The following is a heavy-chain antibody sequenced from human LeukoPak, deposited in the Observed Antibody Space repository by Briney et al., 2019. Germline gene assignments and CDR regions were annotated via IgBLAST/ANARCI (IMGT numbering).Heavy chain of an antibody. Sequence: GGSLRLSCAASGFTFSSYSMNWVRQAPGKGLEWVSSISSSSSYIYYADSVKGRFTISRDNAKNSLYLQTNSLRAEDTAVYYCARDDGSYSRSPGFDNWGQGTLVTVSS. CDR3: ARDDGSYSRSPGFDN. V-gene: IGHV3-21*01. J-gene: IGHJ4*02. CDR1: GFTFSSYS. CDR2: ISSSSSYI. D-gene: IGHD1-26*01.